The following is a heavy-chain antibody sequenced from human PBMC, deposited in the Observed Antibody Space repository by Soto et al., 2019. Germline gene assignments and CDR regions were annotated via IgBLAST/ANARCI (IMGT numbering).Heavy chain of an antibody. CDR2: MYNTGST. D-gene: IGHD5-12*01. J-gene: IGHJ4*02. CDR1: GGSISGYY. Sequence: PSETLSLTCTVSGGSISGYYWCWIRQPPGKGLEWIGYMYNTGSTVYNPSFKSRVTISVDTSKNQFSLKLSSVAAADTAVYYCASFLYSGYDNPFDYWGQGTLVTVSA. V-gene: IGHV4-59*01. CDR3: ASFLYSGYDNPFDY.